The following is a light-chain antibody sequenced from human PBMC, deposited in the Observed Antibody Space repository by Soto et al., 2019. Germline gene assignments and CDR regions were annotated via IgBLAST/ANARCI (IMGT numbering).Light chain of an antibody. Sequence: DIQMTQSACTLAASVGDRVTITCRASQSISKWLAWYQQKPGKAPNLLIYDASSLESGVPSRFSGSGSGTEFTLTITSLQPDDFATYYCQQYNSYSPEAFGQGTKVDIK. CDR1: QSISKW. V-gene: IGKV1-5*01. J-gene: IGKJ1*01. CDR2: DAS. CDR3: QQYNSYSPEA.